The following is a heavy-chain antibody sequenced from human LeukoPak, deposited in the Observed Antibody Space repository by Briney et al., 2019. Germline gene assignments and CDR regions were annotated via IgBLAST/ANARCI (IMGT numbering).Heavy chain of an antibody. J-gene: IGHJ4*02. V-gene: IGHV3-23*01. CDR3: AKSRYTSGAPFDS. CDR1: GFTFSNYA. D-gene: IGHD6-19*01. Sequence: PGGSLRLSCAASGFTFSNYAMTWVRQAPGKGLEWVSGVAASGGSASYADSVKGRFTTFRDNSGNTLYLQMISLRVEDTAVYYCAKSRYTSGAPFDSWGQGTLVTVSS. CDR2: VAASGGSA.